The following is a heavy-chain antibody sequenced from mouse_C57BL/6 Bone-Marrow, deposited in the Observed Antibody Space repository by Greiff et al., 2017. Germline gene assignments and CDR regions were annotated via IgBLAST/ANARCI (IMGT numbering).Heavy chain of an antibody. J-gene: IGHJ1*03. CDR1: GYTFTSYA. V-gene: IGHV1-85*01. Sequence: QVQLQQSGPELVKPGASVKLSCKASGYTFTSYAINWVKQRPGQGLEWIGWIYPRGGSTKYNEKFRGKAILTVDTSSSTAYMELHSLTSDDSTVYFCARDYGSSYWYFDVWGTGTTVTVSS. D-gene: IGHD1-1*01. CDR2: IYPRGGST. CDR3: ARDYGSSYWYFDV.